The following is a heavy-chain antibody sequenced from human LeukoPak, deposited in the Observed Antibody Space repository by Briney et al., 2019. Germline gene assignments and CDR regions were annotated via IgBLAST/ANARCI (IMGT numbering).Heavy chain of an antibody. CDR3: AIRTPVDIVATLGERVKKGLDY. J-gene: IGHJ4*02. CDR1: GYTFTSYD. CDR2: MNPNSGNT. D-gene: IGHD5-12*01. V-gene: IGHV1-8*01. Sequence: ASVKVSCKASGYTFTSYDINWLRQATGQGLEWMGWMNPNSGNTGYAQKFQGRVTMTRNTSMSTAYMELSSLRSEDSAVYYCAIRTPVDIVATLGERVKKGLDYWGQGTLVTVSS.